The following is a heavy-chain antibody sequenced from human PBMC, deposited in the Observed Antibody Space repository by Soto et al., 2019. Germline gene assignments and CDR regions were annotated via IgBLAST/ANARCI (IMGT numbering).Heavy chain of an antibody. J-gene: IGHJ4*02. D-gene: IGHD5-12*01. V-gene: IGHV1-18*01. CDR1: GYSFTTYG. CDR2: ISVHSGST. Sequence: QVHLVQSGAEMKKPGASVKVSCKTSGYSFTTYGITWVRQAPGQGLEWMGWISVHSGSTQSVQKLQGRVTMTTDTSTSTAYMELNTLTSDDTALYYCARICVDVPEWGQGTLITVSS. CDR3: ARICVDVPE.